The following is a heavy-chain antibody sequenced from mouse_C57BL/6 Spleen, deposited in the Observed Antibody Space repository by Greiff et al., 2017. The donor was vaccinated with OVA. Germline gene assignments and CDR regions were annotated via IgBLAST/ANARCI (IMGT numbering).Heavy chain of an antibody. CDR2: IYPGDGDT. D-gene: IGHD1-1*01. Sequence: VHLVESGAELVKPGASVKISCKASGYAFSSYWMNWVKQRPGKGLEWIGQIYPGDGDTNYNGKFKGKATLTADKSSSTAYMQLSSLTSEDSAVYFCARYYYGSSYFDYWGQGTTLTVSS. CDR3: ARYYYGSSYFDY. V-gene: IGHV1-80*01. J-gene: IGHJ2*01. CDR1: GYAFSSYW.